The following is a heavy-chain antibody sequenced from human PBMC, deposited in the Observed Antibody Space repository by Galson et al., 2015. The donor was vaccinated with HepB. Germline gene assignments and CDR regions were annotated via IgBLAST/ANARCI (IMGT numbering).Heavy chain of an antibody. J-gene: IGHJ2*01. CDR1: GGSFSGYY. D-gene: IGHD3-22*01. Sequence: ETLSLTCAVYGGSFSGYYWSWIRQPPGKGLEWIGEINHSGSTNYNPSLKSRVTISVDTSKNQFSLKLSSVTAADTAVYYCARLTPVRWYYDSRSSQRSRRNYWYFDLWGRGTLVTVPS. CDR2: INHSGST. CDR3: ARLTPVRWYYDSRSSQRSRRNYWYFDL. V-gene: IGHV4-34*01.